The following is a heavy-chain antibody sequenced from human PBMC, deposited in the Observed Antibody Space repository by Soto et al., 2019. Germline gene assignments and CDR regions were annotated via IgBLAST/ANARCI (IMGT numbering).Heavy chain of an antibody. V-gene: IGHV1-69*01. CDR1: GGFNSYS. J-gene: IGHJ5*02. CDR2: IIPIFATP. D-gene: IGHD2-2*01. CDR3: ARGGPVIIPAATNWFDP. Sequence: QVQLVQSGAEVKKPGSSVKVSCKGSGGFNSYSISWVRQAPGQGPEWMGGIIPIFATPTYAQKFRGRVTITGDQSTSTGYMELSRLTSEDTAVYYRARGGPVIIPAATNWFDPWGQGTLVSVSS.